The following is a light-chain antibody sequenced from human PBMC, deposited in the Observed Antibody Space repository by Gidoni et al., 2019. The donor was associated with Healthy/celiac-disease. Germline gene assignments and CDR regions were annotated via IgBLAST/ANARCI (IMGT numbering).Light chain of an antibody. J-gene: IGKJ1*01. CDR1: QRVSSSY. V-gene: IGKV3-20*01. CDR2: GAS. Sequence: VLTQSPGTLSLSPGERATLSCRASQRVSSSYLAWYQQKPGQAPRLLIYGASSRATGIPDSFSGSGSGTDFTLTISRLEPEDFAVYYCQQYGSSPWTFGQGTKVEIK. CDR3: QQYGSSPWT.